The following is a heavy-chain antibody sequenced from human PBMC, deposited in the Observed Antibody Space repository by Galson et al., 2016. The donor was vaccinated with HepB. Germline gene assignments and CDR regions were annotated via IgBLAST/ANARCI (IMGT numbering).Heavy chain of an antibody. V-gene: IGHV3-11*06. D-gene: IGHD4-17*01. CDR1: GFTFSDYY. CDR2: ISSGSTYT. J-gene: IGHJ4*02. CDR3: ARQDYSDGSGY. Sequence: SLRLSCAASGFTFSDYYMSWIRQAPGKGLEWVSYISSGSTYTNYADSVKGRFTISRDNAKNSLYLELNSLRAEDTARYYCARQDYSDGSGYWGQGTLVTVSS.